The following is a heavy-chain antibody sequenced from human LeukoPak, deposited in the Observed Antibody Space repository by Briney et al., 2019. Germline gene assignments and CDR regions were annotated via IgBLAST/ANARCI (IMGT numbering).Heavy chain of an antibody. J-gene: IGHJ4*02. CDR3: ARDPLGSGGYYDY. D-gene: IGHD3-10*01. Sequence: GGSLRLSCGASGFTFSGYWMSWVRQAPGKGLEWVANINQGGSEKNYVASVKGRLTISRDNAKNSLYLQMNSLRAEDTAAYFCARDPLGSGGYYDYWGQGTLVTVSS. V-gene: IGHV3-7*01. CDR2: INQGGSEK. CDR1: GFTFSGYW.